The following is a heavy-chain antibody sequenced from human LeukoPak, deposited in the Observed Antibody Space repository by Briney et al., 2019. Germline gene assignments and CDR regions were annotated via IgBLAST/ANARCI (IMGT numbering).Heavy chain of an antibody. J-gene: IGHJ4*02. CDR3: ATGPVPLDY. CDR1: GFSFSTYA. Sequence: PGGSLRLSCAASGFSFSTYAMNWVRQAPGKGLEWVSAIANSGDNTYYPDSVKGRFTISRDNSKNTLYLHMNSLRPEDTAIYYCATGPVPLDYWGPGTLVTVSS. D-gene: IGHD2-2*01. V-gene: IGHV3-23*01. CDR2: IANSGDNT.